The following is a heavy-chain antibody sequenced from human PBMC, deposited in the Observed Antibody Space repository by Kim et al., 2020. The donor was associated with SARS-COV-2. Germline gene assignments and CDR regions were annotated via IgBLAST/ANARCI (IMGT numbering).Heavy chain of an antibody. J-gene: IGHJ4*02. CDR2: IYYSGST. CDR1: GGSISSSSYY. D-gene: IGHD2-15*01. V-gene: IGHV4-39*01. CDR3: ARYKGYCSGGSCYGTFDH. Sequence: SETLSLTCTVSGGSISSSSYYWGWIRQPPGKGLEWIGSIYYSGSTYYNPSLKSRVTISVDTSKNQFSLKLSSVTAADTAVYYCARYKGYCSGGSCYGTFDHWGQGTLVTVSS.